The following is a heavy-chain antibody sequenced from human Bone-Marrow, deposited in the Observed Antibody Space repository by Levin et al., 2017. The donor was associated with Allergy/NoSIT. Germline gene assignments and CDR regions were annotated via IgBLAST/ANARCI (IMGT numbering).Heavy chain of an antibody. CDR3: ARDNYDSSGYYYGFDC. CDR1: GFTLSTYS. CDR2: ISRSSTTI. D-gene: IGHD3-22*01. V-gene: IGHV3-48*01. J-gene: IGHJ4*02. Sequence: GESLKISCAASGFTLSTYSLNWVRQAPGKGLEWVSYISRSSTTISYADSVKGRFTVSRDNAKNSLYLQMNSLRAEDTAVYYCARDNYDSSGYYYGFDCWGQGTLVTVSS.